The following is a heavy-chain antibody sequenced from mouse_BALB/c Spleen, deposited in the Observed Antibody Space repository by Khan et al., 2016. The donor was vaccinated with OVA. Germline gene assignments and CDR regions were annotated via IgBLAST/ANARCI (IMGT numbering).Heavy chain of an antibody. Sequence: QVQLKESGPGLVAPSQSLSITCTVSGFSLTSHGVHWVRQPPGKGLEWLGVIWAGGSTNYNSALMSRLSISKDSSKRQFFLKMNSLQTDDTAMYYCARNRGPDYFDYWGQGTTLTVSS. CDR2: IWAGGST. CDR1: GFSLTSHG. D-gene: IGHD3-3*01. V-gene: IGHV2-9*02. CDR3: ARNRGPDYFDY. J-gene: IGHJ2*01.